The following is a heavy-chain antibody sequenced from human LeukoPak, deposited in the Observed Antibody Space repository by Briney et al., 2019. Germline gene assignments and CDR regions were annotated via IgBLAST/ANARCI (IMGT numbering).Heavy chain of an antibody. J-gene: IGHJ2*01. V-gene: IGHV3-7*03. CDR2: MKDDGNEI. CDR1: GFTFKNYR. CDR3: ARAEWSNWYFDL. D-gene: IGHD3-3*01. Sequence: PGGSLRLSCTASGFTFKNYRMTWVRQAPGKGLEWVASMKDDGNEIQYVDSVKGRFTLSRDSAKNSLYLQMNSLRAEDTAVYYCARAEWSNWYFDLWGRGTLVTVSS.